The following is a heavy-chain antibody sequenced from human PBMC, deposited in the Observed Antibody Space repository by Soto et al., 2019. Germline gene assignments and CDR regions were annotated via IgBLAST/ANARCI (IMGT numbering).Heavy chain of an antibody. CDR3: AKLRSSSSVNPYYYYYGMDV. D-gene: IGHD6-6*01. CDR1: GFTFSSYA. J-gene: IGHJ6*02. CDR2: ISYDGSNK. Sequence: GGSLRLSWAASGFTFSSYAMHWVRQAPGKGLEWVAVISYDGSNKYYADSVKGRFTISRDNSKNTLYLQMNSLRAEDTAVYYCAKLRSSSSVNPYYYYYGMDVWGQGTTVTVSS. V-gene: IGHV3-30*18.